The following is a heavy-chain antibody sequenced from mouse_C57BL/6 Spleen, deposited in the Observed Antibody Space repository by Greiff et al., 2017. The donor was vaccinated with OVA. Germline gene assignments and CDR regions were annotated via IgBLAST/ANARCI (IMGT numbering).Heavy chain of an antibody. D-gene: IGHD2-2*01. V-gene: IGHV1-64*01. CDR1: GYTFTSYW. CDR3: ASSGYGYDGCAY. Sequence: QVQLQQPGAELVKPGASVKLSCKASGYTFTSYWMHWVKQRPGQGLEWIGMIHPNSGSTNYNEKFKSKATLTVDKSSSTAYMQLSILTSEDSAVYYCASSGYGYDGCAYWGQGTLVTVSA. J-gene: IGHJ3*01. CDR2: IHPNSGST.